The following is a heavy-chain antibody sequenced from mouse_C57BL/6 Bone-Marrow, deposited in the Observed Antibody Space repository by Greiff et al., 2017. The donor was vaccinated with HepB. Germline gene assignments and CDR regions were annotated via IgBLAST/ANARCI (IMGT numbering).Heavy chain of an antibody. V-gene: IGHV1-59*01. CDR1: GYTFTSYW. J-gene: IGHJ2*01. D-gene: IGHD1-1*01. Sequence: VQLQQPGAELVKPGTSVKLSCKASGYTFTSYWMHWVKQRPGQGLEWIGVIDPSDSYTNYNQKFKGKATLTVDTSSSTAYMQLSSLTSEDSAVYYCATHYYYGSFDYWGQGTTLTVSS. CDR2: IDPSDSYT. CDR3: ATHYYYGSFDY.